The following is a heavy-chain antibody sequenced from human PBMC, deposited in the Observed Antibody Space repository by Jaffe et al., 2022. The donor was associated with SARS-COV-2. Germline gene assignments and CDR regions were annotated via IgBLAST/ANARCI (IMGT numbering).Heavy chain of an antibody. CDR2: IYYSGST. CDR1: GGSISSYY. Sequence: QVQLQESGPGLVKPSETLSLTCTVSGGSISSYYWSWIRQPPGKGLEWIGYIYYSGSTNYNPSLKSRVTISVDTSKNQFSLKLSSVTAADTAVYYCARFNPDYYDSSGYDYWGQGTLVTVSS. CDR3: ARFNPDYYDSSGYDY. D-gene: IGHD3-22*01. V-gene: IGHV4-59*01. J-gene: IGHJ4*02.